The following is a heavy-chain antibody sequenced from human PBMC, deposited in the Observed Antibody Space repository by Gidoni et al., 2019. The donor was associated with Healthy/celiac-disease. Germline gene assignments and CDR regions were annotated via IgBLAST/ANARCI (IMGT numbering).Heavy chain of an antibody. V-gene: IGHV1-69*01. Sequence: QVQLLQSGAEVKKPGSSVKVSCQASGVTFSSYALSWVRQAPVQGLEWMGGIIPIFGTANYAQKFQGRVTSTADESTSTAYMELSSLRSEDTAVYYCAREGASYYDFWSGYSPTGYWGQGTLVTVSS. D-gene: IGHD3-3*01. CDR3: AREGASYYDFWSGYSPTGY. CDR2: IIPIFGTA. CDR1: GVTFSSYA. J-gene: IGHJ4*02.